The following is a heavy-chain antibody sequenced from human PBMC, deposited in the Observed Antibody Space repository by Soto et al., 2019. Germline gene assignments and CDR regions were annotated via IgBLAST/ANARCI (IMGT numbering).Heavy chain of an antibody. V-gene: IGHV3-30*03. CDR1: GFTFSDHG. D-gene: IGHD5-12*01. Sequence: QMQLVESGGGVVQPGRSLRLSCAASGFTFSDHGIHWVRQAPGKGLEWVADISYNGIDKWYADSVKGRFTISRDNYRDTVYLQMNGLRPEDTAVHYCASGEGRTGHDTPFDYWGQGTLVTVSS. CDR3: ASGEGRTGHDTPFDY. J-gene: IGHJ4*02. CDR2: ISYNGIDK.